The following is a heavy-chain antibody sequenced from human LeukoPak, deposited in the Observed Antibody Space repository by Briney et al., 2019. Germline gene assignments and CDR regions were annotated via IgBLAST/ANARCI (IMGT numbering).Heavy chain of an antibody. CDR2: IRGSGTTI. CDR3: ARLPHNSPHFDY. J-gene: IGHJ4*02. Sequence: GGSLRLSCAASGFTFSSYEMNWVRQAPGRGLEWISYIRGSGTTIYYADSVKGRFTISRDNAKNSLYLQMNRLRAEDTAVYYCARLPHNSPHFDYWGLGTLVTVSS. D-gene: IGHD1-1*01. CDR1: GFTFSSYE. V-gene: IGHV3-48*03.